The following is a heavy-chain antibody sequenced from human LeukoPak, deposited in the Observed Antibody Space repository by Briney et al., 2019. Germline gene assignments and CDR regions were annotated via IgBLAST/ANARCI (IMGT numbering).Heavy chain of an antibody. D-gene: IGHD1-26*01. CDR1: GYTFTSYY. CDR3: ATGEVGATRGFDY. Sequence: ASVKVSCKASGYTFTSYYMHWVRQAPGKGLEWMGGFDPEDGETIYAQKFQGRVTMTEDTSTDTAYMELSSLRSEDTAVYYCATGEVGATRGFDYWGQGTLVTVSS. CDR2: FDPEDGET. J-gene: IGHJ4*02. V-gene: IGHV1-24*01.